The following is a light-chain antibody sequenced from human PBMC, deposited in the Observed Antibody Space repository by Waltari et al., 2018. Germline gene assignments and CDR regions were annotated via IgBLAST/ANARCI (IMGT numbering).Light chain of an antibody. V-gene: IGKV1-27*01. Sequence: DIQMTQSPSSLSASVGDRVTITCRASQGIGDNLVWYQQKPGKVPKVLIYAASTLQSGVPSRFSGSGSGTDFTVTISSLQPEDVATYYCRKCNTAIPELTFGGGTKVELK. CDR2: AAS. CDR1: QGIGDN. J-gene: IGKJ4*01. CDR3: RKCNTAIPELT.